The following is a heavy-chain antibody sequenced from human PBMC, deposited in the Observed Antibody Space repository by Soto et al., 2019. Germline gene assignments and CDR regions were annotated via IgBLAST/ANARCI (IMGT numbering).Heavy chain of an antibody. CDR3: ARVAGHKNARFDN. CDR1: GYSFTKYH. D-gene: IGHD1-1*01. CDR2: INPGSGVT. J-gene: IGHJ4*02. Sequence: XSVKVSCKASGYSFTKYHMHWVRQAPGQGLEWMGWINPGSGVTNQAQKFQGRVTMTRDTSITTTYMELNSLTSDDTAVYYCARVAGHKNARFDNWRQGALVTVSS. V-gene: IGHV1-2*02.